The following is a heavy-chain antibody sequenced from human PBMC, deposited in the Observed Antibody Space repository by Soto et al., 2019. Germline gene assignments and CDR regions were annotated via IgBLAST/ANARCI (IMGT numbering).Heavy chain of an antibody. Sequence: SQTLSLTCAISGDSVSSNSAAWNWIRQSPSRGLEWLGRTYYRSKWYNDYAVSVKSRIIINPDTSKNQFSLHLNSVTPEDTAAYYCARAYGSGLYYYYGMXIWGQGTTVTVSS. CDR1: GDSVSSNSAA. CDR3: ARAYGSGLYYYYGMXI. J-gene: IGHJ6*02. D-gene: IGHD3-10*01. V-gene: IGHV6-1*01. CDR2: TYYRSKWYN.